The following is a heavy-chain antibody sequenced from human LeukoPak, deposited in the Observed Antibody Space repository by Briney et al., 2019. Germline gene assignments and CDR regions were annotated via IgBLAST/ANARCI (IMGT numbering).Heavy chain of an antibody. CDR3: ARDIGLGTDY. Sequence: PSETLSLTCTVSGGSFSGYYWSWIRQPPGKGLEWIGYIYYSGSTNYSPSLQSRVTLSVDTSKNQFSLKLSSVTAADTAVYYCARDIGLGTDYWGQGTLVTVSS. CDR1: GGSFSGYY. V-gene: IGHV4-59*01. J-gene: IGHJ4*02. CDR2: IYYSGST. D-gene: IGHD1-1*01.